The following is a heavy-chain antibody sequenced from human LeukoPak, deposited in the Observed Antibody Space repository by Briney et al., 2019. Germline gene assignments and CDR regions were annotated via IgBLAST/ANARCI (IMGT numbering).Heavy chain of an antibody. D-gene: IGHD6-13*01. CDR1: GFTFSSYA. J-gene: IGHJ4*02. CDR2: ISGSGGST. CDR3: AKGQQQLVRRFDY. V-gene: IGHV3-23*01. Sequence: GGSLRLSCAASGFTFSSYAMSWVRQAPGKWLEWVSAISGSGGSTYYADSVKGRFTISRDNSKNTLYLQMNSLRAEDTAVYYCAKGQQQLVRRFDYWGQGTLVTVSS.